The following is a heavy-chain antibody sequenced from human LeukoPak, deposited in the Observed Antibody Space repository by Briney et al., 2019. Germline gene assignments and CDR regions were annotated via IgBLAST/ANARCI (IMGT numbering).Heavy chain of an antibody. Sequence: TGGSLRLSCAASGFTFSSYSMNWVRQAPGKGLEWVSSISSSSSYIYYADSVKGRFTISRDNAKNSLYLQMNSLRAEDTAVYYCARPARSSGWYRVYYYYYMDVWGKGTTVTISS. CDR1: GFTFSSYS. D-gene: IGHD6-19*01. CDR3: ARPARSSGWYRVYYYYYMDV. CDR2: ISSSSSYI. J-gene: IGHJ6*03. V-gene: IGHV3-21*01.